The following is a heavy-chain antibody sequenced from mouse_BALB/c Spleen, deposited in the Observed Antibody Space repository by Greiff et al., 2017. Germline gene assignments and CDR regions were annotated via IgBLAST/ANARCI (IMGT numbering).Heavy chain of an antibody. Sequence: EVKLMESGGGLVQPGGSLKLSCAASGFTFSSYGMSWVRQTPDKRLELVATINSNGGSTYYPDSVKGRFTISRDNAKNTLYLQMSSLKSEDTAMYYCARDRIYYDYDVEAMDYWGQGTSVTVSS. CDR1: GFTFSSYG. V-gene: IGHV5-6-3*01. J-gene: IGHJ4*01. D-gene: IGHD2-4*01. CDR3: ARDRIYYDYDVEAMDY. CDR2: INSNGGST.